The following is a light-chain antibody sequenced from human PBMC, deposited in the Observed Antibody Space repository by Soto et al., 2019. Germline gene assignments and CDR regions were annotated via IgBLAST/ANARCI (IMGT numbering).Light chain of an antibody. CDR2: DAS. CDR3: QQYNSQYT. J-gene: IGKJ2*01. V-gene: IGKV1-5*01. CDR1: QSISSW. Sequence: DIQMTQSPSTLSASVGDRVTITCRASQSISSWLAWYQQKPGKAPQLLIYDASSLESGVPSRFSGSGSGTEFTLTISSLQPDDFATYYCQQYNSQYTFGQGTKLEIK.